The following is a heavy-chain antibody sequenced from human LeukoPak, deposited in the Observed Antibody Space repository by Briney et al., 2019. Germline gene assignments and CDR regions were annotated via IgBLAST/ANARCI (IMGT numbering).Heavy chain of an antibody. J-gene: IGHJ1*01. Sequence: SETLSLTCTVAGGSISSGGYYWSWIRQHPGKGLEWIGYIYHSGSTNYNPSLQSRVTISVDTSKNQFSLNLNSVTAADTAVYYCARGGAARLHFQNWGQGTLVTVSS. CDR2: IYHSGST. V-gene: IGHV4-61*08. CDR1: GGSISSGGYY. CDR3: ARGGAARLHFQN. D-gene: IGHD6-6*01.